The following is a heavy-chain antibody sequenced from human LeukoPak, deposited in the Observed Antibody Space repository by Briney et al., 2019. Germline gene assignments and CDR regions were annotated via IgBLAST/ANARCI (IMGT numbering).Heavy chain of an antibody. CDR2: IYYSGST. D-gene: IGHD1-1*01. Sequence: SETLSLTCTVSSASITSSPYYWGWIRQPPGKGLEWIGSIYYSGSTYYNPSLKSRVTISVDTSKNQFSLKLSSVTAADTAVYYCARPNWNGPSTYNWFDPWGQGTLVTVSS. CDR3: ARPNWNGPSTYNWFDP. V-gene: IGHV4-39*01. CDR1: SASITSSPYY. J-gene: IGHJ5*02.